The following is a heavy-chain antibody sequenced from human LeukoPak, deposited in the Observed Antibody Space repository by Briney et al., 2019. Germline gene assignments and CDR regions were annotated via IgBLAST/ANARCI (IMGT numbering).Heavy chain of an antibody. V-gene: IGHV3-9*01. CDR2: ISWNSVSI. CDR3: AKDMGAMVGSYYYYYGMDV. J-gene: IGHJ6*02. D-gene: IGHD1-26*01. CDR1: GFIFNDYA. Sequence: GGSLRLSCAASGFIFNDYAMHWVRQAPGKGLEWVSGISWNSVSIGYADSVKGRFTISRDNAKNSLYLQMNSLRTEDTALYYCAKDMGAMVGSYYYYYGMDVWGQGTTVTVSS.